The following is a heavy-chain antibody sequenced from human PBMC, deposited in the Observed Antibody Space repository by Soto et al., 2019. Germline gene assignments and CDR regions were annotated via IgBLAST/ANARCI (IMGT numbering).Heavy chain of an antibody. CDR2: ISAYNGNT. CDR1: GYTFTSYG. J-gene: IGHJ4*02. CDR3: ARDRRTITIFGVVIEQPFDY. V-gene: IGHV1-18*01. D-gene: IGHD3-3*01. Sequence: QVQLVQSGAEVKKPGASVKVSCKASGYTFTSYGISWVRQAPGQGLEGWGWISAYNGNTNYAQKLQGRVTMTTDTSTSTAYMELRSLRSDDTAVYYCARDRRTITIFGVVIEQPFDYWGQGTLVTVSS.